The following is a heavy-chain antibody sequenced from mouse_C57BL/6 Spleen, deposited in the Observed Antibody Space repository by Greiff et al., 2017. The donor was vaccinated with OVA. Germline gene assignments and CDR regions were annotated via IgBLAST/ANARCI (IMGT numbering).Heavy chain of an antibody. J-gene: IGHJ2*01. CDR2: IWSGGST. V-gene: IGHV2-2*01. CDR3: ARGIFYYGSSFDY. CDR1: GFSLTSYG. Sequence: QVQLKESGPGLVQPSQSLSITCSVSGFSLTSYGVHWVRQSPGKGLEWLGVIWSGGSTDYNAAFISRLSISKDNSKSQVFFKMNSLQADDTAIYYCARGIFYYGSSFDYWGQGTTLTVSS. D-gene: IGHD1-1*01.